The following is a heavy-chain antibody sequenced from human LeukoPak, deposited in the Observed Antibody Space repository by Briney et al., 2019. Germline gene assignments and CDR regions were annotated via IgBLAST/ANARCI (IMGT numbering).Heavy chain of an antibody. CDR1: GGSISSYY. V-gene: IGHV4-4*07. J-gene: IGHJ5*02. CDR3: ARDFIRPRLFTYDSSGYPSGWFDP. Sequence: MSSETLSLTCTVSGGSISSYYWSWIRQPAGKGLEWIGRIYTSGSTNYNPSLKSRVTMSVDTSKNQFSLKLSSVTAADTAVYYCARDFIRPRLFTYDSSGYPSGWFDPWGQGTLVTVSS. CDR2: IYTSGST. D-gene: IGHD3-22*01.